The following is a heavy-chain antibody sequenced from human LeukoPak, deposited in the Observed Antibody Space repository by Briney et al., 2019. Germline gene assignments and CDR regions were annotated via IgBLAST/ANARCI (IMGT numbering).Heavy chain of an antibody. CDR2: IYYSGGT. CDR3: AREVGIAAAGDNWFDP. J-gene: IGHJ5*02. Sequence: SETLSLTCSVFGGSTSSHYWSWIRQPPGKGLEWIGNIYYSGGTKDNPSLKSRVTISVDTSKKQVSLKLSSVTAADTAVYYCAREVGIAAAGDNWFDPWGQGTLVTVSS. CDR1: GGSTSSHY. D-gene: IGHD6-13*01. V-gene: IGHV4-59*11.